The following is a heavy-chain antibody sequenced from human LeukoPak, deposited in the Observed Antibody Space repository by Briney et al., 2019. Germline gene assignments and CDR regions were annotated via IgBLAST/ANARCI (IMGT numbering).Heavy chain of an antibody. J-gene: IGHJ4*02. D-gene: IGHD2-15*01. CDR2: ITASGDRT. Sequence: PGRSLRLSCAASGFTFSDYVMIWVRQAPGKGLEWVSGITASGDRTIYGDSVRGRFTMSRDNSKNTVYLQMNSLRVDDTAVYYCARRDIVVVVSASDYWGQGTLVTVSS. V-gene: IGHV3-23*01. CDR1: GFTFSDYV. CDR3: ARRDIVVVVSASDY.